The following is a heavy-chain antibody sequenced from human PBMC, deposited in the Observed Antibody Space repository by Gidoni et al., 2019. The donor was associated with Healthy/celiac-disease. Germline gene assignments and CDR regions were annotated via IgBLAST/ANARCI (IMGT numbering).Heavy chain of an antibody. V-gene: IGHV3-30*18. J-gene: IGHJ4*02. CDR3: AKKTGYDFWSGYLGY. Sequence: QVQLVESGGGVVQPGRSLRLSCAASGFTFSSYGLHWVRQAPGQGLEWVAVISYDGSNKYYADSVKGRFTISRDNSKNTLYLQMNSLRAEDTALYYCAKKTGYDFWSGYLGYWGQGTLVTVSS. CDR2: ISYDGSNK. D-gene: IGHD3-3*01. CDR1: GFTFSSYG.